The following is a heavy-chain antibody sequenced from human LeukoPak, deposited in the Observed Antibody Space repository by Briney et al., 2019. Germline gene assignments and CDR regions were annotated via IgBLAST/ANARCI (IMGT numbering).Heavy chain of an antibody. J-gene: IGHJ4*02. CDR2: IIPILGIA. CDR3: ASYSYGYLGYFDY. CDR1: GDTFSSYA. V-gene: IGHV1-69*04. D-gene: IGHD5-18*01. Sequence: SVKVSCKASGDTFSSYAISWVRQAPGQGLEWMGRIIPILGIANYAQKLRGRVTITADKSTSTAYMELSSLRSEDTAVYYCASYSYGYLGYFDYWGQGTLVTVSS.